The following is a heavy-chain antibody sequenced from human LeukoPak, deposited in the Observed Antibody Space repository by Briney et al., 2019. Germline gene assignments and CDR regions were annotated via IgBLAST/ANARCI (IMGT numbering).Heavy chain of an antibody. CDR3: AKVSPYISSSSFDY. CDR2: ISYDGSNK. CDR1: GFTFSSYG. J-gene: IGHJ4*02. Sequence: GRSLRLSCAASGFTFSSYGMHWVRQAPGEGLEWVAVISYDGSNKYYADSVKGRFTISRDNSKNTLYLQMNSLRAEDTAVYYCAKVSPYISSSSFDYWGQGTLVTVSS. V-gene: IGHV3-30*18. D-gene: IGHD6-13*01.